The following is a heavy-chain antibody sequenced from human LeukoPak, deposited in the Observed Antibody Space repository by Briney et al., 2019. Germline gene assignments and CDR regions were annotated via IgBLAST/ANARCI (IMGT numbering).Heavy chain of an antibody. CDR3: ARDPPLDYGSGSCCGWFDP. CDR1: GGSISSSSYY. D-gene: IGHD3-10*01. Sequence: SETLSLTCTVSGGSISSSSYYWGWIRQPPGKGLEWIGSIYYSGSTYYNPSLKSRVTISVDTSKNQFSLKLSSVTAADTAVYYCARDPPLDYGSGSCCGWFDPWGQGTLVTVSS. J-gene: IGHJ5*02. CDR2: IYYSGST. V-gene: IGHV4-39*07.